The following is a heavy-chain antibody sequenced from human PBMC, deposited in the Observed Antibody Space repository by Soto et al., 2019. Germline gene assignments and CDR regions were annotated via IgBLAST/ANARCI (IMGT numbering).Heavy chain of an antibody. V-gene: IGHV3-9*01. Sequence: CLRLSCAACGFSFDDYSMHWVRQAPGKGLEWVSGISWNGGSIGYADSVKGRFTISRDNAKNSLYLQMNSLRAEDTALYYCAKDIRTYYDIFNAYYKGRDAFDIWGQGTMVTV. CDR1: GFSFDDYS. J-gene: IGHJ3*02. CDR3: AKDIRTYYDIFNAYYKGRDAFDI. D-gene: IGHD3-9*01. CDR2: ISWNGGSI.